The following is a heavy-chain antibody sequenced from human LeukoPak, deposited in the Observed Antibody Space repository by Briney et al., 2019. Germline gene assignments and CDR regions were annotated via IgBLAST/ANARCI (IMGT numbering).Heavy chain of an antibody. CDR1: GVPISSYY. CDR3: ARYYYYYYMDV. CDR2: IYYSGST. V-gene: IGHV4-59*08. Sequence: SETLSLTCTVSGVPISSYYWIWIRQPPGKGLEWIGYIYYSGSTNYNTSLKSRVTISVDTSKNQFSLKLSSVTAADTAVYYCARYYYYYYMDVWGKGTTVTVSS. J-gene: IGHJ6*03.